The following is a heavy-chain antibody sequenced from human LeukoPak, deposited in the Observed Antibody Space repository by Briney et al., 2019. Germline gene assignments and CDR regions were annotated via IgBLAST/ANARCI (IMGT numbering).Heavy chain of an antibody. V-gene: IGHV3-74*01. CDR2: IKNDERTA. CDR3: ATVFKGSSLQDY. Sequence: QPGGSLRLSCAASGFSITNNWMYWVRQAPGRGLVWVSRIKNDERTAVYADSVKGRFTISRDNARNTLFLQMNSLRAEDTAVYYCATVFKGSSLQDYWGQRTLVTVSS. D-gene: IGHD1-26*01. CDR1: GFSITNNW. J-gene: IGHJ4*02.